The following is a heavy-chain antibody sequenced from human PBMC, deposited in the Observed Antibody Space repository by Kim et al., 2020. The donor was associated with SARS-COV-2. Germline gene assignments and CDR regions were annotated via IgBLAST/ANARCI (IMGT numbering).Heavy chain of an antibody. V-gene: IGHV3-23*01. CDR1: GFTFRNYG. J-gene: IGHJ4*02. Sequence: GGSLRLSCVASGFTFRNYGMSWVRQAPGKGPEWVPGSSGVDGSASYADSVKGRFTISRDNSKNTIYLDMNGLRVEDTAVYYCTSLGSSGWNRPFHNWGQGTLVTVSS. CDR3: TSLGSSGWNRPFHN. CDR2: SSGVDGSA. D-gene: IGHD6-19*01.